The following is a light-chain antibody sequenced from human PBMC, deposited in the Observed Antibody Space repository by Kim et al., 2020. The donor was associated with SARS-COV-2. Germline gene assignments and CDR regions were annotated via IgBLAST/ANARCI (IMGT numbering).Light chain of an antibody. Sequence: PGERAPLSCRTSQSVSSYLAWYQQKSGQAPRLLIYDASIRATGIPARFSGSGSGTDFTLTISSLEPEDFAVYYCQQRSNWPPGYTFGQGTKLEI. CDR1: QSVSSY. J-gene: IGKJ2*01. CDR3: QQRSNWPPGYT. V-gene: IGKV3-11*01. CDR2: DAS.